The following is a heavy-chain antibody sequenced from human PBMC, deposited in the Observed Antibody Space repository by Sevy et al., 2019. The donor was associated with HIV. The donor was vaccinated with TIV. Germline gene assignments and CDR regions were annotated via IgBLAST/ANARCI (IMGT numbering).Heavy chain of an antibody. CDR1: GFTFSNYF. CDR2: ISSGGSYI. J-gene: IGHJ4*02. Sequence: GGSLRLSCAASGFTFSNYFINRVRQAPGKGLEWVSSISSGGSYIFYADSVKGRFTISRDNAKNSLYLHMNSLRAEDTAVYYCARGDYYGFLYYFDYWGPGTLVTVSS. D-gene: IGHD3-10*01. V-gene: IGHV3-21*01. CDR3: ARGDYYGFLYYFDY.